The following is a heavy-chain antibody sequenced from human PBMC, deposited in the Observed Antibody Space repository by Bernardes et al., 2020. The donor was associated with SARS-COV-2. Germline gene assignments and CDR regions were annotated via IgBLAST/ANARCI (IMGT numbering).Heavy chain of an antibody. Sequence: GSLRLSCAASGFTFSSYWMSWVRQAPGKGLEWVANIKQDGSEKYYVDSVKGRFTISRDNAKNSLYLQMNSLRAEDTAVYYCARGLVGSYYYYYYGMDVWGQGTTVTVSS. CDR1: GFTFSSYW. V-gene: IGHV3-7*03. J-gene: IGHJ6*02. CDR3: ARGLVGSYYYYYYGMDV. D-gene: IGHD1-26*01. CDR2: IKQDGSEK.